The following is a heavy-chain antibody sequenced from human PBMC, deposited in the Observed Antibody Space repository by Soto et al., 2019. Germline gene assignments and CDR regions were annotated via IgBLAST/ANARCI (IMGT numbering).Heavy chain of an antibody. V-gene: IGHV1-46*01. CDR3: ARDRLLYDSGRVLDY. Sequence: QVQLVQSGAEVKRPGASVKVSCQASGYTFTIYYMHWVRQAPGQGLEWMGIINPSGGTTSYAQKFQGRVTMTRETSTSTVYMELSSLRSEDTAVYYCARDRLLYDSGRVLDYWGQGTLVTVSS. D-gene: IGHD3-10*01. CDR2: INPSGGTT. J-gene: IGHJ4*02. CDR1: GYTFTIYY.